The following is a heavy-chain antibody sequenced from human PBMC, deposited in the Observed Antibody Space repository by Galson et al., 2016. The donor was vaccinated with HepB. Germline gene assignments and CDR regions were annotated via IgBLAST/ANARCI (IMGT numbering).Heavy chain of an antibody. CDR1: GFTFSNYG. Sequence: SLRLSCAASGFTFSNYGMHWVRQTPGKGLEWVALIPKDGTDKYYANSVKGRFSLSRDNSKNTVYLEMNSLKPEDTAVYYCVEKGYGSEMSHSFHFWGQGTMVTVSS. D-gene: IGHD3-10*01. V-gene: IGHV3-30*18. J-gene: IGHJ3*01. CDR3: VEKGYGSEMSHSFHF. CDR2: IPKDGTDK.